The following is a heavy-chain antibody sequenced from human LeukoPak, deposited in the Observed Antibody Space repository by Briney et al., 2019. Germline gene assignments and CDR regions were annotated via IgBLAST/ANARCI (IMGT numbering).Heavy chain of an antibody. CDR1: GGTFSSYA. J-gene: IGHJ4*02. CDR3: ARDDYGDCPTRFDY. CDR2: IIPIFGTA. V-gene: IGHV1-69*13. D-gene: IGHD4-17*01. Sequence: ASVKVSCKASGGTFSSYAISWVRQAPGQGLEWMGGIIPIFGTANYAQKFQGRVTITADESTSTAYMELSSLRSEDTAVYYCARDDYGDCPTRFDYWGQGTLVTVSS.